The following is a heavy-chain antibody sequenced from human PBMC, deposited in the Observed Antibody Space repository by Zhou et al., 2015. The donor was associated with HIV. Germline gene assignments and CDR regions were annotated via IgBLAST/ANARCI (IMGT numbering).Heavy chain of an antibody. Sequence: QVQLVQSGAEVKKPGASVNVSCKASGYSFRHYYIHWVRQAPGQGLEWMGVVNPTDGSTRFLQDFQARVTVTRDTSAGTVYMNLTSLTSEDTAVYYCARDSTFYYGSGSVRYSPGYWGQGTLVTVSS. CDR1: GYSFRHYY. V-gene: IGHV1-46*01. J-gene: IGHJ4*02. D-gene: IGHD3-10*01. CDR2: VNPTDGST. CDR3: ARDSTFYYGSGSVRYSPGY.